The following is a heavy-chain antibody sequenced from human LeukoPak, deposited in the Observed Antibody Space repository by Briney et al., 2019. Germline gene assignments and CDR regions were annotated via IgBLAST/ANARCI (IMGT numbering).Heavy chain of an antibody. CDR2: ISAYNGNT. CDR1: GYTFTSYG. D-gene: IGHD2-2*01. V-gene: IGHV1-18*01. Sequence: GASVKVSCKASGYTFTSYGISWVRQAPGQGLEWMGWISAYNGNTNYAQKLQGRVTMTTDTSTSTAYMELRSLRSDDTAVYYCARHDCSSTSCYGNFDYRGQGALVTVSS. J-gene: IGHJ4*02. CDR3: ARHDCSSTSCYGNFDY.